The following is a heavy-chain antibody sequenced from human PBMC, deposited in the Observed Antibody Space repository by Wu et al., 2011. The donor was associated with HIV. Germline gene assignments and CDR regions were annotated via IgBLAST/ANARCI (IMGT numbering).Heavy chain of an antibody. Sequence: QLVQSGAAXKKPGSSVKVSCKASGGTFNSYGITWVRQAPGQGLEWMGGIIPIFGTANYAQKFQGRVTITADKSTSTAYMELSSLRSEDTAMYYCARDFGGDGDSWGQGTLVTVSS. CDR3: ARDFGGDGDS. V-gene: IGHV1-69*06. J-gene: IGHJ4*02. D-gene: IGHD2-21*01. CDR2: IIPIFGTA. CDR1: GGTFNSYG.